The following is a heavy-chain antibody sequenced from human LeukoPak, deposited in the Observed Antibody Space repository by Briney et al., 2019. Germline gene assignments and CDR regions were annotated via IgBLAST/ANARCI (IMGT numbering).Heavy chain of an antibody. D-gene: IGHD1-26*01. CDR2: ISYSGST. CDR3: ARDLGVVGAIHDAFDI. J-gene: IGHJ3*02. V-gene: IGHV4-59*12. CDR1: SGSISGYY. Sequence: SETLSLTCTVSSGSISGYYWSWIRQPPGKGLEWVGYISYSGSTNYNPSLKSRVTISVDTSKNQFSLKLSSVTAADTAMYYCARDLGVVGAIHDAFDIWGQGTMVTVSS.